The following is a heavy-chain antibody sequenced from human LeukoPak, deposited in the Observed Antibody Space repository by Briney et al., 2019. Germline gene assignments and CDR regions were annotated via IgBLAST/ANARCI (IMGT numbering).Heavy chain of an antibody. CDR3: TTDPTVTTRSGYYYYGMDV. D-gene: IGHD4-17*01. CDR1: GFTFSNAW. Sequence: GGSLRLSCAASGFTFSNAWMSWVRQAPGKGLEWVGRIKSKTDGGTTDYAAPVKGRFTISRDDSKNTLYLQMNSLKTEDTAVCYCTTDPTVTTRSGYYYYGMDVWGQGTTVTVSS. J-gene: IGHJ6*02. V-gene: IGHV3-15*01. CDR2: IKSKTDGGTT.